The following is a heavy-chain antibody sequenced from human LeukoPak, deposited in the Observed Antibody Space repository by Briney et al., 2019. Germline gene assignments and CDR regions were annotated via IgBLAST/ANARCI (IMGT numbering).Heavy chain of an antibody. Sequence: PGGSLRLSCAASGFILSTHGMHWVRQAPGKGLEWVAGMWYDGSREDYADSVKGRFTISRDMSKNTLNLQMNSLRVEDTPMFYCARDLSFGSLDFRGQGTLVTVSS. D-gene: IGHD1-26*01. V-gene: IGHV3-33*01. J-gene: IGHJ4*02. CDR2: MWYDGSRE. CDR3: ARDLSFGSLDF. CDR1: GFILSTHG.